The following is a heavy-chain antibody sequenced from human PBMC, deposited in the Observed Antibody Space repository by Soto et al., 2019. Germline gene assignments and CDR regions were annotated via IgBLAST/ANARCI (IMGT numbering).Heavy chain of an antibody. J-gene: IGHJ3*02. V-gene: IGHV4-31*03. Sequence: QVQLQESGPGLVNPSQTLSLTCTVSGVSISSGGYYWSWIRQHPGKGLEWIGYLYYSGYTCYNPSLKSRGTRSVDTSKNQFSRKLSSVTAADTAVYYCARDPGIWCRGTMVTVSS. CDR3: ARDPGI. CDR1: GVSISSGGYY. CDR2: LYYSGYT.